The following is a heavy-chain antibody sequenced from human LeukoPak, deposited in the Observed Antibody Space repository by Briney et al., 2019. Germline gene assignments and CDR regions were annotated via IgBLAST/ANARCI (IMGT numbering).Heavy chain of an antibody. Sequence: SVKVSCKASGGTFSSYAISWVRQAPGQGLEWMGGIIPIFGTANYAQKFQGRVTITADESTSTAYMELSSLRSEDTAVYYCASDYYDSSGYYYYFDYWGQGTLVTVSS. D-gene: IGHD3-22*01. V-gene: IGHV1-69*01. CDR1: GGTFSSYA. J-gene: IGHJ4*02. CDR3: ASDYYDSSGYYYYFDY. CDR2: IIPIFGTA.